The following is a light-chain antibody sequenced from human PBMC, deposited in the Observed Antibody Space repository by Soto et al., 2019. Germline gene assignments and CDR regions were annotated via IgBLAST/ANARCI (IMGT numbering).Light chain of an antibody. CDR1: SSDVGAFYH. CDR3: SSFADGTTPYV. J-gene: IGLJ1*01. CDR2: DVS. Sequence: QSVLTQPASVSGSPGQSITISCTGTSSDVGAFYHVSWYQQHPGKAPKLIISDVSYRPSGVSNRFSGSKSDNTPSLTISGLQAEDEADYYCSSFADGTTPYVFGGGTKVTVL. V-gene: IGLV2-14*01.